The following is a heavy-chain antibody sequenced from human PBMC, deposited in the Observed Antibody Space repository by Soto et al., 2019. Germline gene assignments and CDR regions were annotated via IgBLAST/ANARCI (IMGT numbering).Heavy chain of an antibody. J-gene: IGHJ4*02. V-gene: IGHV4-39*01. D-gene: IGHD3-10*01. CDR2: IYDAGPT. Sequence: QVQLQESGPGLVKPSETLSLTCAVSGASASRIGFHWGWIRQPPGQGLEWIGSIYDAGPTFYNPSLKSRVTISADTSKNHFSLRLTSVTAADTAVYYCARRGSGHTFDYWGQGTLVTVSS. CDR1: GASASRIGFH. CDR3: ARRGSGHTFDY.